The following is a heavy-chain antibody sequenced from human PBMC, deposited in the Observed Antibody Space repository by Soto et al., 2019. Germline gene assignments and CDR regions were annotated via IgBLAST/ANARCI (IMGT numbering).Heavy chain of an antibody. CDR1: GFTFSSYA. CDR2: ISGSGGST. D-gene: IGHD2-21*01. V-gene: IGHV3-23*01. J-gene: IGHJ6*02. CDR3: AKDPSEVNYYYYYGMDV. Sequence: EVQLLESGGGLVQPGGSLRLSCAASGFTFSSYAMSWVRQAPGKGLEWVSAISGSGGSTYYADSVKGRFTISRDNSKNTRYLQMNSLRAEDTAVYYCAKDPSEVNYYYYYGMDVWGQGTTVTVSS.